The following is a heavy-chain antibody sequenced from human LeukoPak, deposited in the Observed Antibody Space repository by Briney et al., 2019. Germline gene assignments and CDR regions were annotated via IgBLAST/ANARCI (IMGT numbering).Heavy chain of an antibody. CDR1: GFTFSSYW. Sequence: PGGSLRLFCAASGFTFSSYWMSWVRQAPGKGLEWVANIKQDGSEKYYVDSVKGRFTISRDNAKNSLYLQMNSLRAEDTAVYYCARVGDCSSTSCYTGDRDVWGKGTTVTVSS. J-gene: IGHJ6*03. D-gene: IGHD2-2*02. CDR3: ARVGDCSSTSCYTGDRDV. V-gene: IGHV3-7*01. CDR2: IKQDGSEK.